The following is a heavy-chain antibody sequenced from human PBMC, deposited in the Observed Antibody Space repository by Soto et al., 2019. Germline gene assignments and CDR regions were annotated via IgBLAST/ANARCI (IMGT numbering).Heavy chain of an antibody. CDR2: IYYSGST. CDR1: GGSISSGGYY. Sequence: PSETLSLTCTVSGGSISSGGYYWSWIRQHPGKGLEWIGYIYYSGSTYYNPSLKSRVTISVDTSKNQFSLKLRSVTAADTAKYFCARDDSFYGEPGYGMNVWGQGTTVTVSS. D-gene: IGHD4-17*01. V-gene: IGHV4-31*03. CDR3: ARDDSFYGEPGYGMNV. J-gene: IGHJ6*02.